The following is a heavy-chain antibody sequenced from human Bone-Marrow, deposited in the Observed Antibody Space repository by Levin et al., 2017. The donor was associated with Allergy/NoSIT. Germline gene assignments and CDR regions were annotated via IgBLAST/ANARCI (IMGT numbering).Heavy chain of an antibody. Sequence: LRLSCAVSGGSISSGGYSWSWIRQPPGKGLEWIGYIYHSGSTYYNPSLKSRVTISVDRSKNQFSLKLSSVTAADTAVYYCARASQLITMVRGVASLAFDIWGQGTMVTVSS. CDR2: IYHSGST. CDR1: GGSISSGGYS. J-gene: IGHJ3*02. CDR3: ARASQLITMVRGVASLAFDI. D-gene: IGHD3-10*01. V-gene: IGHV4-30-2*01.